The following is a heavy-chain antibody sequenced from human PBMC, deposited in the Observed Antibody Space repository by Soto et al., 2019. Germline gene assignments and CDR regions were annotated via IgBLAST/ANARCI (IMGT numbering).Heavy chain of an antibody. CDR2: ISAYNGNT. Sequence: ASVKVSCKASGYTFTSYGISWVRQAPGQGLEWMGWISAYNGNTNYAQKLQGRVTMTTDTSTSTAYMELRSLRSDDTAVYYCVRDCGGDCYSFYYYGMDVWGQGTTVTVSS. D-gene: IGHD2-21*02. J-gene: IGHJ6*02. CDR1: GYTFTSYG. CDR3: VRDCGGDCYSFYYYGMDV. V-gene: IGHV1-18*01.